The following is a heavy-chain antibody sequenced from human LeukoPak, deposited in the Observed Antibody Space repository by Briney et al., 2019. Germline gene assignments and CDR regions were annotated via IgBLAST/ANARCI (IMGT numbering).Heavy chain of an antibody. CDR2: IYSSGES. CDR1: GFSVIDKY. CDR3: TKDYYGSGSFYPWYL. D-gene: IGHD3-10*01. V-gene: IGHV3-66*03. J-gene: IGHJ5*02. Sequence: PGGSLRLSCAVSGFSVIDKYLSWVRQGLGKGPEWVSVIYSSGESYYADFVEGRFTTSRNNSKNTLYLQMNSLKADDTAVYFCTKDYYGSGSFYPWYLWGQGALVTASS.